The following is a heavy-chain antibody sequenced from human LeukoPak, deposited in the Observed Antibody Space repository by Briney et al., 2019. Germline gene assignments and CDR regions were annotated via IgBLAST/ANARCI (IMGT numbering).Heavy chain of an antibody. V-gene: IGHV4-34*01. Sequence: SETLSLTCAVHGGSFTGYYWSWIRQPPGKGLEWIGEIDHSGSTHYNPSLQSRVTISVDTSKNQFSLKLSSVTAADTAVYYCANPIMAARPGQIWAQRDVWGQGTTVTVSS. CDR2: IDHSGST. CDR1: GGSFTGYY. J-gene: IGHJ6*02. CDR3: ANPIMAARPGQIWAQRDV. D-gene: IGHD6-6*01.